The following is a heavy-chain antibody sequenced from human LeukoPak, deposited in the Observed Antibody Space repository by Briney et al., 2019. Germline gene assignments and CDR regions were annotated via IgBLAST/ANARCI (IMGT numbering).Heavy chain of an antibody. D-gene: IGHD1-26*01. CDR3: TTLVGAQGAFDI. Sequence: GGSLRLSCAASGFTFSSYAMSWVRQAPGKGLGWVSAISGSGGSTYYADSVKGRFTISRDNSKNTLYLQMNSLKTEDTAVYYCTTLVGAQGAFDIWGQGTMVTVSS. CDR2: ISGSGGST. V-gene: IGHV3-23*01. J-gene: IGHJ3*02. CDR1: GFTFSSYA.